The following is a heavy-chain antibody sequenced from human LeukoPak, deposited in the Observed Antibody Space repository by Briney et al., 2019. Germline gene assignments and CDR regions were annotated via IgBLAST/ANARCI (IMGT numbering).Heavy chain of an antibody. D-gene: IGHD5-24*01. CDR3: ANGPTKDGYHYYFDY. CDR2: IPYDGSNK. J-gene: IGHJ4*02. Sequence: GGSLRLSCAASGFTFSTFGMRWVRQAPGQGLEWVTFIPYDGSNKYYADSVKGRFTISRDNSKNTLSLQMNSLRAEDTAIYYCANGPTKDGYHYYFDYWGQGTLVTVSS. V-gene: IGHV3-30*02. CDR1: GFTFSTFG.